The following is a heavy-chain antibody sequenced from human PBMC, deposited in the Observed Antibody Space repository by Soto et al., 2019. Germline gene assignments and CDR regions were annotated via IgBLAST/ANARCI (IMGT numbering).Heavy chain of an antibody. D-gene: IGHD5-12*01. J-gene: IGHJ4*02. CDR1: GFTFSSYA. CDR2: ISGSGYST. Sequence: GGSLRLSCAASGFTFSSYAMSWVRQAPGKGLEWVSGISGSGYSTDYADSVKGRFTISRDNSKNTLYLQMNSLRGEDTAVYYCAKDESGTRFDYWGQGTLVTVSS. CDR3: AKDESGTRFDY. V-gene: IGHV3-23*01.